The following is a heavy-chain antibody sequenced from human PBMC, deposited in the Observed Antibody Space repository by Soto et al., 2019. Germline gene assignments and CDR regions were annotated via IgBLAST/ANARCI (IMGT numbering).Heavy chain of an antibody. CDR3: ARLTNWNSPAYSY. Sequence: ASVKVSCKASGYTFTGYYMHWVRQAPGQGLEWMGWINPNSGGTNYAQKFQGRVTMTRDTSISTAYMELSRLRSDDTAVYYCARLTNWNSPAYSYWGQGTLVTVSS. CDR2: INPNSGGT. D-gene: IGHD1-7*01. J-gene: IGHJ4*02. V-gene: IGHV1-2*02. CDR1: GYTFTGYY.